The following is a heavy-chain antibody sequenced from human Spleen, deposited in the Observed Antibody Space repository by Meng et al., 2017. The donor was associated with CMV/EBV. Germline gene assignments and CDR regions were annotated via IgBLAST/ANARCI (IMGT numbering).Heavy chain of an antibody. D-gene: IGHD3-3*01. CDR2: VYHSGST. CDR3: ARFRVTSHRFDP. J-gene: IGHJ5*02. CDR1: GGSISSTHW. V-gene: IGHV4-4*02. Sequence: CALSGGSISSTHWWSWVRQPPGKGLEWIGEVYHSGSTNYNPSLGSRVSISLDTSKNHFSLKLTSVTAADTAVYYCARFRVTSHRFDPWGQGALVTVSS.